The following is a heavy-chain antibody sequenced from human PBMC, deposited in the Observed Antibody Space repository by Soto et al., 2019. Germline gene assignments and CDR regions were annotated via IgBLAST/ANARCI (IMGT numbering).Heavy chain of an antibody. D-gene: IGHD6-19*01. CDR2: ISHSGSR. CDR1: GGSFSGYF. V-gene: IGHV4-34*02. CDR3: ARGLAYDRPITVAEPFDS. Sequence: QVQLQQWGAGLLKASETLSLTCVVSGGSFSGYFWTWIRQSPGRGLEWIGEISHSGSRNYNPAFQSRVILSVDSSNNHVSLKLSYVTAADSATYFCARGLAYDRPITVAEPFDSWGQGTLVTVSS. J-gene: IGHJ4*02.